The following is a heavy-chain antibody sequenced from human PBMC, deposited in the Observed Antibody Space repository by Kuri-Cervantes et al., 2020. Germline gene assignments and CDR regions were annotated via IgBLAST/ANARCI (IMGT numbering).Heavy chain of an antibody. D-gene: IGHD3-22*01. Sequence: SLKISFAASGFTFDDYAMHWVRQAPGKGLEWVSGISWNSGSIGYADSVKGRFTISRDNAKNSLYLQMNSLRAEDTALYYCAKGLYYYDRTAFDYWGQGTLVTVSS. J-gene: IGHJ4*02. CDR2: ISWNSGSI. CDR1: GFTFDDYA. V-gene: IGHV3-9*01. CDR3: AKGLYYYDRTAFDY.